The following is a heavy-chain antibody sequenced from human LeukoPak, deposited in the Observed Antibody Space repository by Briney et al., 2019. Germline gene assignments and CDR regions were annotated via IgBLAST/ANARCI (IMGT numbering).Heavy chain of an antibody. J-gene: IGHJ4*02. CDR1: GGSISSYY. CDR3: AATGDLTYFDY. D-gene: IGHD1-1*01. CDR2: IYYSGST. V-gene: IGHV4-59*08. Sequence: ASETLSLTCTVSGGSISSYYWSWIRQPPGKGLEWIGYIYYSGSTNYNPSLKSRVTISVDTSKNQLSLQLTSLTAADTAMYYCAATGDLTYFDYWGQGTLVTVSS.